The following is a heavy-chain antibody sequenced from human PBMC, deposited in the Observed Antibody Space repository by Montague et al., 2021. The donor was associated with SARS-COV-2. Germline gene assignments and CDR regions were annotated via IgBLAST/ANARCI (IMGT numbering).Heavy chain of an antibody. J-gene: IGHJ4*02. CDR3: ARDRGVQYQLQMPFYFDY. V-gene: IGHV4-34*01. CDR2: IYHSGST. D-gene: IGHD2-2*01. Sequence: SETLSLTCAVYGGSLSGYYWSWIRQPPGKGLEWIGEIYHSGSTNYNPSLKSRVTISVDTSKNQFSLRLSSVTAADTAVYHCARDRGVQYQLQMPFYFDYWGQGTLVTVSS. CDR1: GGSLSGYY.